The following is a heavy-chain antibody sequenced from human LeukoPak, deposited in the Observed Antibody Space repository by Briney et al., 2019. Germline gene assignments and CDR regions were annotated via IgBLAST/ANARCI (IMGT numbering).Heavy chain of an antibody. J-gene: IGHJ5*02. CDR3: ARLDYGGFDP. Sequence: PSETLSLTCTVSGGSISSGGYYWSWIRQHPGKGLEWIAYIYYSGSTYYNPSLKSRVTISVDTSKNQFSLKLSSVTAADTAVYYCARLDYGGFDPWGQGTLVTVSS. CDR2: IYYSGST. V-gene: IGHV4-31*03. D-gene: IGHD3-16*01. CDR1: GGSISSGGYY.